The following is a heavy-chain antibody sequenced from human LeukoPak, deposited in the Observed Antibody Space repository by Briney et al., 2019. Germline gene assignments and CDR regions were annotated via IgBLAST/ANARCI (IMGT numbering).Heavy chain of an antibody. V-gene: IGHV3-30*02. Sequence: GGSLRLSCASSGFTFSTYGMHWVRQAPGKGLEWVAFIRYDGSNKSYADSVKGRFTISRDNSKNTLYLQMNSLRAEDTAVYYCAKDLRNSGTYPDWFDPWGQGTLVTVSS. D-gene: IGHD1-26*01. CDR2: IRYDGSNK. J-gene: IGHJ5*02. CDR1: GFTFSTYG. CDR3: AKDLRNSGTYPDWFDP.